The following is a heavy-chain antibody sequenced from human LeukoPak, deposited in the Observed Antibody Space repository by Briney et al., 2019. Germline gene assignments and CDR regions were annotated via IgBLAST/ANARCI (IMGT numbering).Heavy chain of an antibody. Sequence: ASVKVSCKASGYTFTAYYVHWVRQAPGQGLEWMGWINSNSGDTGYAQNFQGRVTMTRDTSISTLYLDLSSLRSDDTAVYYCARHSLRSNWLFDYWGQGTLVTVSS. CDR1: GYTFTAYY. CDR2: INSNSGDT. V-gene: IGHV1-2*02. D-gene: IGHD1-1*01. J-gene: IGHJ4*02. CDR3: ARHSLRSNWLFDY.